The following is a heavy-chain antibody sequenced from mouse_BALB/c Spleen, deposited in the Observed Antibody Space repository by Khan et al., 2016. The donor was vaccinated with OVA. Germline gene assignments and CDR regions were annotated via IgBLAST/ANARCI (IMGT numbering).Heavy chain of an antibody. J-gene: IGHJ4*01. CDR2: IWGDGAT. Sequence: VQLQESGPGLVAPSQSLSLTCTVSGFSLTIYGLSWVRQPPGKGLEWLGVIWGDGATNYPSALISRLIITKDNSKSQVFLKLHSLQTDDTATYYCAKFTPDYYSLDYWGQGTSVTVSS. D-gene: IGHD1-1*01. CDR3: AKFTPDYYSLDY. V-gene: IGHV2-3*01. CDR1: GFSLTIYG.